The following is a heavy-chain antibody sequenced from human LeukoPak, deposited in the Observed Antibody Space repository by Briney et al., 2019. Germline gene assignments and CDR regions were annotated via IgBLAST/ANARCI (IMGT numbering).Heavy chain of an antibody. CDR1: GFTFNRYD. CDR2: ISGGGGSL. Sequence: GGSLRLSCAASGFTFNRYDLSWVRQAPGKGLEWVSDISGGGGSLFYADSVKGRFTISRDNSKNTLYLQMNRLRAEDTAVYLCAKGIAAAASYYFEYWGQGTLVTVSS. CDR3: AKGIAAAASYYFEY. J-gene: IGHJ4*02. D-gene: IGHD6-13*01. V-gene: IGHV3-23*01.